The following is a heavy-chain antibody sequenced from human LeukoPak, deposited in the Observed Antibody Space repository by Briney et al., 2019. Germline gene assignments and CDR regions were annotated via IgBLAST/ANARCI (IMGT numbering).Heavy chain of an antibody. CDR3: ARDGPPKLELDTYYYYYMDV. V-gene: IGHV1-18*01. Sequence: GASVKVSCKASGYTFTSYGISWVRQAPGQGLEWMGWISAYNGNTNYAQKLQGRVTMTTDTSTSTAYMELRSLRSDDTAVYYCARDGPPKLELDTYYYYYMDVWGKGTTVTVSS. CDR2: ISAYNGNT. D-gene: IGHD1-7*01. CDR1: GYTFTSYG. J-gene: IGHJ6*03.